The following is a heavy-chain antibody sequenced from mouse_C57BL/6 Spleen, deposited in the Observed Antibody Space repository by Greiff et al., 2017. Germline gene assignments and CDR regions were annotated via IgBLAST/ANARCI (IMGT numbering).Heavy chain of an antibody. CDR2: INYDGSST. D-gene: IGHD3-2*02. Sequence: EVQVVESEGGLVQPGSSMKLSCTASGFTFSDYYMAWVRQVPEKGLEWVANINYDGSSTYYLDSLKSRFIISRDNAKNILYLQMSSLKSEDTATYYCARDRGGSSGYDYFDYWGQGTTLTVSS. J-gene: IGHJ2*01. CDR1: GFTFSDYY. CDR3: ARDRGGSSGYDYFDY. V-gene: IGHV5-16*01.